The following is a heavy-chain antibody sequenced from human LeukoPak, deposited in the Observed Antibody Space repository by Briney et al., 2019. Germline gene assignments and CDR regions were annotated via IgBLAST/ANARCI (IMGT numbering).Heavy chain of an antibody. D-gene: IGHD6-19*01. V-gene: IGHV4-39*01. CDR1: GDSISSYNHY. Sequence: PSETLSLTCTVSGDSISSYNHYWGWMRQPPGKGLEWLGSICYGRSTHDNPSLKSRVTISVDTSKNQFSLRVTSATAADTAVYYCARMMYGNGWNRYYFDYWGQGTLVTVSS. J-gene: IGHJ4*02. CDR2: ICYGRST. CDR3: ARMMYGNGWNRYYFDY.